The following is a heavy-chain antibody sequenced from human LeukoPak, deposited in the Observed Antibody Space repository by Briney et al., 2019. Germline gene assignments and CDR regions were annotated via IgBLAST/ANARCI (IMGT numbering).Heavy chain of an antibody. CDR2: IYYSGST. CDR1: GGSISSSSYY. J-gene: IGHJ4*02. CDR3: ARGLMRYGFHFDY. Sequence: ASETLSLTCTVSGGSISSSSYYWGWIRQPPGKGLEWIGSIYYSGSTYYNPSLKSRVTISVDTSKNQFSLKLSSVTAADTAVYYCARGLMRYGFHFDYWGQGTLVTVSS. D-gene: IGHD5-18*01. V-gene: IGHV4-39*07.